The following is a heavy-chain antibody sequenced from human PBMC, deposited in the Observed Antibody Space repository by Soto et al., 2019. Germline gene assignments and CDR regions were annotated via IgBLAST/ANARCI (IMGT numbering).Heavy chain of an antibody. CDR2: ISSNINIT. Sequence: GGSLRLSCAASGFTFSSHSMNWVRQAPGKGLEWVSYISSNINITYYADSVKGRFTISRDNAKNSLYLQMNSLRVEDTAVYFCARGPSPPLFDYWGQGT. CDR1: GFTFSSHS. J-gene: IGHJ4*02. V-gene: IGHV3-48*01. CDR3: ARGPSPPLFDY.